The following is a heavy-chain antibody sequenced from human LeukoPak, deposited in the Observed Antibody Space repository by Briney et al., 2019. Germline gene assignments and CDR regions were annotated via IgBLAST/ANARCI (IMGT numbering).Heavy chain of an antibody. V-gene: IGHV4-39*01. CDR1: GGSISSSSYY. CDR3: ARGLYYYDSSGYPRTFDY. Sequence: SETLSLTCTVSGGSISSSSYYWGWLRQPPGKGLEWIGSIYYSGSTYYNPSLKSRVTISVDTSKNQFSLKLSSVTAADTAVYYCARGLYYYDSSGYPRTFDYWGQGTLVTVSS. J-gene: IGHJ4*02. D-gene: IGHD3-22*01. CDR2: IYYSGST.